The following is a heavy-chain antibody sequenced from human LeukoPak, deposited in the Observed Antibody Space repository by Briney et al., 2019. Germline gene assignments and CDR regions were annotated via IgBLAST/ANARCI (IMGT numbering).Heavy chain of an antibody. CDR3: ARASNSSYCSSTSCFPSFDY. CDR1: GDSVSNNSAA. D-gene: IGHD2-2*01. CDR2: TYYRSKWYN. J-gene: IGHJ4*02. Sequence: SQTLSLTCAISGDSVSNNSAAWNWIRQSPSRGLEWLGRTYYRSKWYNDYAVSVKSRITINPDTSKNQFSLQLDSVTPEDTAVYYCARASNSSYCSSTSCFPSFDYWGQGTLVTVSS. V-gene: IGHV6-1*01.